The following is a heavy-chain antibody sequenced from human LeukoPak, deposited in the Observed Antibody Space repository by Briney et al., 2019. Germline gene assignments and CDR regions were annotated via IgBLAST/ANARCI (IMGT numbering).Heavy chain of an antibody. V-gene: IGHV3-30*03. J-gene: IGHJ4*02. CDR3: ASRVVTSFDY. D-gene: IGHD3-3*01. CDR1: GFTFSSYG. Sequence: AGRSLRLSCAASGFTFSSYGMHWVRQAPGKGLEWVAVISYDGSNKYYADSVKGRFTISRDISENTLYLQMNALRAEDTAVYYCASRVVTSFDYWGQGTLVTVSS. CDR2: ISYDGSNK.